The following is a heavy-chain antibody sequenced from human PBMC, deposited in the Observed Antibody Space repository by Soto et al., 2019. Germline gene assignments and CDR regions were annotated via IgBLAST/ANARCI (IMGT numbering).Heavy chain of an antibody. CDR1: GFTFSRYG. J-gene: IGHJ4*02. V-gene: IGHV3-30*18. CDR3: AKGGAGAYYFDSSGYHIDY. CDR2: ISYDGSNK. D-gene: IGHD3-22*01. Sequence: GGSLRLSCAASGFTFSRYGMHWVRQAPGKGLEWVAVISYDGSNKYYADSVKGRFTISRDNSKNTLYLQMNSLRAEDTAVYYCAKGGAGAYYFDSSGYHIDYWGQGTLVTVSS.